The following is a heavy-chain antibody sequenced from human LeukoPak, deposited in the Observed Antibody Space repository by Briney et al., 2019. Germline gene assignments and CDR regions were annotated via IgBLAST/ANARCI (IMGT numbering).Heavy chain of an antibody. CDR3: ARDGSRFCSSTSCYSGYYYYGLDV. J-gene: IGHJ6*02. V-gene: IGHV3-11*01. CDR2: ITSTDSTI. CDR1: GFTFSDYY. D-gene: IGHD2-2*01. Sequence: GALRLSCAASGFTFSDYYMSWIRQAPGKGLEWVSYITSTDSTIYYADSVKGRFTISRDNAKNSLYLQMNSLSAEDTAVYYCARDGSRFCSSTSCYSGYYYYGLDVWGQGTTVTVSS.